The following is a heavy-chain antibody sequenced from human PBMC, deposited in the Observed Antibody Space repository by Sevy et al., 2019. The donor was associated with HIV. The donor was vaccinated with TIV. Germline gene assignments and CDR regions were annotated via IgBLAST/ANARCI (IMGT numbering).Heavy chain of an antibody. CDR3: ARFGGLWFGESDMYYFDY. J-gene: IGHJ4*02. V-gene: IGHV3-30*04. D-gene: IGHD3-10*01. CDR2: ISYDGSNK. CDR1: GFTFSSYA. Sequence: GGSLRLSCAASGFTFSSYAMHWVRQAPGKGLEWAAVISYDGSNKYYADSVKGRFTISRDNSKNTLYLQMNSLRAEDTAVYYCARFGGLWFGESDMYYFDYWGQGTLVTVSS.